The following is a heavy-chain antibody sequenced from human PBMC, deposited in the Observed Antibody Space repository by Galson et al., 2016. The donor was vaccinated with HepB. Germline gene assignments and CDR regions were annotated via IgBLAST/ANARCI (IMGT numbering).Heavy chain of an antibody. D-gene: IGHD4-17*01. CDR2: ISYDGSNK. CDR1: GFTFSSYG. V-gene: IGHV3-30*18. CDR3: ANSDYGGPSFEY. J-gene: IGHJ4*02. Sequence: SLRLSCAASGFTFSSYGMHWVRQAPGKGLEWVAIISYDGSNKYYADSVKGRFTISRDNSKKTLYLQMNSLRAEDTAVYYCANSDYGGPSFEYWGQGTLVTVSS.